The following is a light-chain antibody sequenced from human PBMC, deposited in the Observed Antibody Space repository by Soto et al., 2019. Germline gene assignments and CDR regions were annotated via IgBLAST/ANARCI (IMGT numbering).Light chain of an antibody. Sequence: IVMTQSPDSLAVSLGERATINCKSSQSVLYSSNNKNYLAWYQQKPGQPPKLLIYWASTRESGGPDRFSGSGSETDFTLTISSLQAEDVAVYYCQQYYSSPLTFGGGTKVEIK. V-gene: IGKV4-1*01. CDR2: WAS. J-gene: IGKJ4*01. CDR1: QSVLYSSNNKNY. CDR3: QQYYSSPLT.